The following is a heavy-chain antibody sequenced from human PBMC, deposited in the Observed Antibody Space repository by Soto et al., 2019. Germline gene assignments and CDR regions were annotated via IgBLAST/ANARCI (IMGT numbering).Heavy chain of an antibody. Sequence: QLQLQESGPGLVKPSETLSLTCTVSGGSISSSSYYWGWIRQPPGKGLEWIGSIYYSGSAYYNPSLKSRVTISVDTSKNQFSLKLSSVTAADTAVYYCARPPLGSMYYMDVWGKGTTVTVSS. CDR1: GGSISSSSYY. D-gene: IGHD2-2*03. CDR2: IYYSGSA. CDR3: ARPPLGSMYYMDV. V-gene: IGHV4-39*01. J-gene: IGHJ6*03.